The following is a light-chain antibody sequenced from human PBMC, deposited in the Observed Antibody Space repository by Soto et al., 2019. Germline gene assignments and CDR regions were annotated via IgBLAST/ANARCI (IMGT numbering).Light chain of an antibody. J-gene: IGKJ1*01. V-gene: IGKV1-5*01. CDR1: QSIRHY. Sequence: DIQMTQSPPTLSASVGDRVTITCRASQSIRHYLAWYQQMPGKAPKLLIYGASTLQSGVPSRFSGSGSGTEFTLTIISLHPDDFGTYFCQHHNSYSQTFGQGTKVDIK. CDR3: QHHNSYSQT. CDR2: GAS.